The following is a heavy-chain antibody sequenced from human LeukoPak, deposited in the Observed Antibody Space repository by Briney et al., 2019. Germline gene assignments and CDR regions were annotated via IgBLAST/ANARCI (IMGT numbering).Heavy chain of an antibody. CDR1: GFTFSSYS. CDR2: ISSSSLYI. V-gene: IGHV3-21*04. D-gene: IGHD1-26*01. Sequence: PGGSLRLSCAASGFTFSSYSMNWVRQAPGKGLEWVSSISSSSLYIYYADSVKGRFTISRDNAKNSLYLQMNSLRAEDTAVYYCARGSAFDIWGQGTMVTVSS. CDR3: ARGSAFDI. J-gene: IGHJ3*02.